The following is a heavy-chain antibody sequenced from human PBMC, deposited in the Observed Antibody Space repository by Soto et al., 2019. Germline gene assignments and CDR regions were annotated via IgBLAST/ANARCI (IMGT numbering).Heavy chain of an antibody. D-gene: IGHD1-20*01. CDR2: ISYDGSNK. CDR1: GFTFSSYG. CDR3: AKEVAWYIDY. Sequence: GGSLRLSCAASGFTFSSYGMHWVRQAPGKGLEWVAVISYDGSNKYYADSVKGRFTISRDNSKNTLYLQMNSLRAEDTAVYYCAKEVAWYIDYWGQGTLVTVSS. V-gene: IGHV3-30*18. J-gene: IGHJ4*02.